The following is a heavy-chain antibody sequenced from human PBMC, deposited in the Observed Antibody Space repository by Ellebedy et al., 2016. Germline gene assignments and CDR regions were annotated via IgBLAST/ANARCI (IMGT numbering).Heavy chain of an antibody. D-gene: IGHD4-11*01. V-gene: IGHV4-59*04. CDR3: ARVKSTVTTLRGMDV. CDR1: GGSISSYY. J-gene: IGHJ6*02. CDR2: IYYSGST. Sequence: SETLSLTCTVSGGSISSYYWSWIRQPPGKGLEWIGYIYYSGSTYYNPSLKSRVTISVDTSKNQFSLKLSSVTAADTAVYYCARVKSTVTTLRGMDVWGQGTTVTVSS.